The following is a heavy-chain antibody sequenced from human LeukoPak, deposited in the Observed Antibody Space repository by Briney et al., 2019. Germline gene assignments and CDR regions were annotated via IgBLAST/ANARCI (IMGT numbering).Heavy chain of an antibody. CDR3: ARDFVDY. V-gene: IGHV3-30*04. CDR1: GFTFSTFA. Sequence: GGSLRLSCAASGFTFSTFAMIWVRQTPGKGLEWVAVISYDGSNKYYADSVKGRFTISRDNSKNTLYLQMNSLRAEDTAVYYCARDFVDYWGQGTLVTVSS. CDR2: ISYDGSNK. J-gene: IGHJ4*02. D-gene: IGHD6-6*01.